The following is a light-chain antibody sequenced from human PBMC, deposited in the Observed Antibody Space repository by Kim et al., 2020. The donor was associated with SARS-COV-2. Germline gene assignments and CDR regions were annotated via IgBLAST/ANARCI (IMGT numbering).Light chain of an antibody. Sequence: RVTISCSGSSSNIGSNTGSWYQQIPGTAPKLLIYSTDQRPSGVPDRFSGSKSGTSASLAISGLQSEDEAYYYCAAWDDSLNGLVVFGGGTQLTVL. J-gene: IGLJ2*01. V-gene: IGLV1-44*01. CDR2: STD. CDR3: AAWDDSLNGLVV. CDR1: SSNIGSNT.